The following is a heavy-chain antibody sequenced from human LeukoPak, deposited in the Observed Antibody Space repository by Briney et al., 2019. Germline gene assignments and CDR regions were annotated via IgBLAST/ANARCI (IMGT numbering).Heavy chain of an antibody. Sequence: PGGSLRLSCAASGFTVSSNYMSWVRQAPGKGLEWVSVIYSGGSTYYADSVKGRFTISRDNSKNTLYLQMNSLRAEDTAVYYCARDRMGAIMYFDVWGRGTLVTVSS. D-gene: IGHD3-10*01. V-gene: IGHV3-53*01. CDR2: IYSGGST. CDR1: GFTVSSNY. J-gene: IGHJ2*01. CDR3: ARDRMGAIMYFDV.